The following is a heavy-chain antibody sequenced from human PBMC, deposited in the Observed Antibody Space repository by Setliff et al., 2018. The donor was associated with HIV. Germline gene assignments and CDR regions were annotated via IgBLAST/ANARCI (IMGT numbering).Heavy chain of an antibody. CDR2: IHPRDFDI. V-gene: IGHV5-51*01. CDR1: GYTFTNYW. J-gene: IGHJ3*01. D-gene: IGHD3-22*01. CDR3: ARLDSSGYYRSFDV. Sequence: GESLKISYKASGYTFTNYWTAWVRQMPGKGLEWMGIIHPRDFDIKYSQSFQGQVTISADKSLSTAYLQWNSLKASDTALYYCARLDSSGYYRSFDVWGQGTMVT.